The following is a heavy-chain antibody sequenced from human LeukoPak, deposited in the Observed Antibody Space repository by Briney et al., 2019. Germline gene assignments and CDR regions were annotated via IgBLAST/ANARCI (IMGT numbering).Heavy chain of an antibody. CDR3: ARAKGVRCLDY. CDR2: INHSGST. J-gene: IGHJ4*02. CDR1: GGSFSGYY. Sequence: SETLSLTCAVYGGSFSGYYWSWIRQPPGKGLEWIGEINHSGSTNYNTSLKSRVTISVDTSKNQFSLKLSSVTAADTAVYYCARAKGVRCLDYWGQGTLVTVSS. D-gene: IGHD4-17*01. V-gene: IGHV4-34*01.